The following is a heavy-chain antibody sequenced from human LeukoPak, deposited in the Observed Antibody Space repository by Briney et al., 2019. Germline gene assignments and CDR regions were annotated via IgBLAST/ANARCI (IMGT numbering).Heavy chain of an antibody. CDR2: IKQDETEK. CDR3: ARDSVLLWFGPHDY. CDR1: GFTFSNFW. Sequence: GGSLRLSCTASGFTFSNFWMGWVRQAPGKGLEWVANIKQDETEKFYLGSVKGRFTISRDNAKNSLYLQMNSLRAEDTAVYYCARDSVLLWFGPHDYWGQGTLVTVSS. J-gene: IGHJ4*02. D-gene: IGHD3-10*01. V-gene: IGHV3-7*01.